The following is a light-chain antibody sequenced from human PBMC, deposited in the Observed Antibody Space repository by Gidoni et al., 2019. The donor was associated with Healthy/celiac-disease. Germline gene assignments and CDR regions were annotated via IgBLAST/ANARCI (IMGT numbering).Light chain of an antibody. V-gene: IGKV3-15*01. Sequence: EIVMTQSPVTLSVSPGERATLSCRASQSVSSNLAWYQLLIYGASTRATGIPARFSGSGSGTEFTLTISSLQSEDFAVYYCQQYNNWPPFTFGPGTKVDIK. CDR3: QQYNNWPPFT. J-gene: IGKJ3*01. CDR2: GAS. CDR1: QSVSSN.